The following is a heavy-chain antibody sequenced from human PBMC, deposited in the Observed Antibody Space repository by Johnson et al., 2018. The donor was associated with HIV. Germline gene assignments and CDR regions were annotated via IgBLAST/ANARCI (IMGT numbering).Heavy chain of an antibody. D-gene: IGHD6-13*01. CDR2: ISWHSGSI. Sequence: VQVVESGGGLVQPGRSLRLSCTASGFTFDDYAMHWVRQAPGKGLEWVSGISWHSGSIGYADSVKGRLTISRDNAKNTLYLEINSLRAEDTAVYYCAREVAAVGDAFDIWGQGTMVTVSS. J-gene: IGHJ3*02. V-gene: IGHV3-9*01. CDR1: GFTFDDYA. CDR3: AREVAAVGDAFDI.